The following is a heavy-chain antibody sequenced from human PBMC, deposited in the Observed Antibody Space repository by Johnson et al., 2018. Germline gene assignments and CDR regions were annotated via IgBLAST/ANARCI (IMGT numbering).Heavy chain of an antibody. J-gene: IGHJ4*02. CDR1: GFTFNNYA. CDR2: ISGRGGIT. D-gene: IGHD3-3*01. CDR3: VKATYGTLEPFFDH. V-gene: IGHV3-23*04. Sequence: VQLVQSGGGLVPPGGSLRLSCVASGFTFNNYAMTWVRQAPGKGLAWVSGISGRGGITFYADSVKGRVTLSRDNSKNNLYLQMNSLRHEDTAVYDCVKATYGTLEPFFDHWGQGTPVIVSS.